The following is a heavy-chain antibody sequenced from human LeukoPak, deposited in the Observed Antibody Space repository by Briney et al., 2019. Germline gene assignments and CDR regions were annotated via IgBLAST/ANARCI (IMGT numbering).Heavy chain of an antibody. V-gene: IGHV3-21*04. J-gene: IGHJ4*02. CDR1: GFTFSTYN. Sequence: PGGSLRLSCEASGFTFSTYNMNWLRQAPGKGLEWVASISSSSSYIYYADSVKGRFTISRDNAKNSLSLHMNSLRAEDTAVYYCAKDSYYDYVWGSYRYTNQFDYWGQGTLVTVSS. CDR3: AKDSYYDYVWGSYRYTNQFDY. CDR2: ISSSSSYI. D-gene: IGHD3-16*02.